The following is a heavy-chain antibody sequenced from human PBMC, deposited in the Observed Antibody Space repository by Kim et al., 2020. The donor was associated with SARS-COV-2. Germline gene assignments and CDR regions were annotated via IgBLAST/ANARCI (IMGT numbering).Heavy chain of an antibody. V-gene: IGHV3-33*01. CDR3: AREHARPWGFYYYYGMDV. Sequence: GGSLRLSCAASGFTFSSYGMHWVRQAPGKGLEWVAVIWYDGSNKYYADSVKGRFTISRDNSKNTLYLQMNSLRAEDTAVYYCAREHARPWGFYYYYGMDVWGQGTTVTVSS. CDR2: IWYDGSNK. CDR1: GFTFSSYG. D-gene: IGHD6-6*01. J-gene: IGHJ6*02.